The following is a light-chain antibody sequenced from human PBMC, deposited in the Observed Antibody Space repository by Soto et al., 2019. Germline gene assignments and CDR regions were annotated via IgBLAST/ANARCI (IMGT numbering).Light chain of an antibody. J-gene: IGKJ1*01. CDR2: TSS. CDR1: QTFSSW. Sequence: EIXMTQSPSTLCGSVGDGVTMXCRASQTFSSWLAWYQQKPGKAPKHLIYTSSYLQSWVQSTLSGSGSGNEFTLNISSLQPDEFATYYCNQYKSYSSWTFGQGTKVDIK. V-gene: IGKV1-5*03. CDR3: NQYKSYSSWT.